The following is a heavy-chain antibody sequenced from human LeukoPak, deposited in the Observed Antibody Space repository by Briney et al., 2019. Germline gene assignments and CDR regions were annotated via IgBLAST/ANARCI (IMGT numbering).Heavy chain of an antibody. Sequence: ASVNVSCKVSGYTLTELSMHWVRQAPGKGLEGMGGFDPEDGETIYAQKFQGRVTMTEHTSTDTAYMDLSSLRSEDTALYYCAAEDDISGFLISDYWGQGTLVTVSS. J-gene: IGHJ4*02. CDR2: FDPEDGET. V-gene: IGHV1-24*01. D-gene: IGHD6-19*01. CDR1: GYTLTELS. CDR3: AAEDDISGFLISDY.